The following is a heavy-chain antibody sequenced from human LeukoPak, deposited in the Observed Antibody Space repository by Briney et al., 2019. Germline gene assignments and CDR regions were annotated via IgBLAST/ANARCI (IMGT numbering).Heavy chain of an antibody. V-gene: IGHV4-30-4*01. D-gene: IGHD3-22*01. J-gene: IGHJ6*02. CDR3: ASPGYYYDSSGYCNYYYYGMDV. CDR2: INHSGST. Sequence: SQTLSLTCTVSGGSISSGDYYWSWIRQPPGKGLEWIGEINHSGSTNYNPSLKSRVTISVDTSKNQFSLKLSSVTAADTAVYYCASPGYYYDSSGYCNYYYYGMDVWGQGTTVTVSS. CDR1: GGSISSGDYY.